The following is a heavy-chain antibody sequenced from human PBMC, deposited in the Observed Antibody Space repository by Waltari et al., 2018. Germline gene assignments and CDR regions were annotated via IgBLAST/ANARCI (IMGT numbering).Heavy chain of an antibody. CDR3: ATKRESSASGFDY. D-gene: IGHD6-19*01. CDR1: GCSISSSSYY. CDR2: IYYSGIT. J-gene: IGHJ4*02. V-gene: IGHV4-39*01. Sequence: QLQLQESGPGLVKPSETLSFTCPVSGCSISSSSYYWGWIRQPPGKGLVWIGRIYYSGITYYNPSLKSRVTISVDTSKNQFSLKLSSVTAADTAVYYCATKRESSASGFDYWGQGTLVTVSS.